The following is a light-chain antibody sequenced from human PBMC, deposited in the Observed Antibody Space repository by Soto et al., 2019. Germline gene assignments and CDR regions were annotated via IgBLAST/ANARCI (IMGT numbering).Light chain of an antibody. CDR2: SVS. CDR3: MNAVQTLT. J-gene: IGKJ4*01. Sequence: DIVMTQSPLSLSVTPGEPASISCRSSQSPLHRNGNIYLDWYLQKPGQSPQLLIYSVSNRASGVPERCSGGGSGTDVTLKISRVEAEDVGIYYCMNAVQTLTFGGGTKVEI. V-gene: IGKV2-28*01. CDR1: QSPLHRNGNIY.